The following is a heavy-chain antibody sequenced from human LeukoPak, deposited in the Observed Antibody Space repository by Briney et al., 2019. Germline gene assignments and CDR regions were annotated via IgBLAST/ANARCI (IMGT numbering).Heavy chain of an antibody. Sequence: GRSLRLSCTASGFTFGDYAMSWVRQAPGKGLEWVSGINWNGGSTGYADSVKGRFTISRDNAKNSLYLQMNSLRAEDTALYYCARHGSYYYYYYMDVWGKGTTVTVSS. CDR3: ARHGSYYYYYYMDV. CDR2: INWNGGST. CDR1: GFTFGDYA. J-gene: IGHJ6*03. V-gene: IGHV3-20*04. D-gene: IGHD1-26*01.